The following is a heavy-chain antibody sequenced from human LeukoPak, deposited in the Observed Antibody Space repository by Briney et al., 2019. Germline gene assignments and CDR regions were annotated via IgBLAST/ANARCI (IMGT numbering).Heavy chain of an antibody. CDR3: ARGLCDSSGYYTTFYYFDY. CDR2: IIPILGIA. J-gene: IGHJ4*02. Sequence: GASVKVSCKASGGTFSSYTISWVRQATGQGLEWMGRIIPILGIANYAQKFQGRVTITADKSTSTAYMELSSLRSEDTAVYYCARGLCDSSGYYTTFYYFDYWGQGTLVTVSS. V-gene: IGHV1-69*02. CDR1: GGTFSSYT. D-gene: IGHD3-22*01.